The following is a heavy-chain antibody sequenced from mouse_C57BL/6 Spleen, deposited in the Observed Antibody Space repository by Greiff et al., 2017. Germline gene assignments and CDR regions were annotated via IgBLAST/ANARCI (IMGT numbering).Heavy chain of an antibody. J-gene: IGHJ4*01. CDR1: GYSFTGYF. V-gene: IGHV1-20*01. Sequence: VHVKQSGPELVKPGDSVKISCKASGYSFTGYFMNWVMQSHGKSLEWIGRINPYNGDTFYNQKFKGKATLTVDKSSSTAHMELRSLTSEDSAVYYCARSYYESYAMDYWGQGTSVTVSS. D-gene: IGHD1-1*01. CDR2: INPYNGDT. CDR3: ARSYYESYAMDY.